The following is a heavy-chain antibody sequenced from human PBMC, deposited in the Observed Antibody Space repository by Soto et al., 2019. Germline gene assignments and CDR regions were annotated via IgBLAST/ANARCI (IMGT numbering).Heavy chain of an antibody. D-gene: IGHD3-10*01. J-gene: IGHJ4*02. CDR1: GFTFSTYW. Sequence: EVQLVESGGGLVQPGGSLRLSCAASGFTFSTYWMHWVRQAPGKGLAWVSRIINDGSNTNYADSVKGRFTISRDNAKNTLYLQMNSRRAEDTAVYYCARGTRVGGFGELQYWGQGALVTVSS. CDR3: ARGTRVGGFGELQY. CDR2: IINDGSNT. V-gene: IGHV3-74*01.